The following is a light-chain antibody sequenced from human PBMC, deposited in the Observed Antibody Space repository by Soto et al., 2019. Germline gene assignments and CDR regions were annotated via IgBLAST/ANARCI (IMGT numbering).Light chain of an antibody. V-gene: IGKV2-24*01. Sequence: EIVLTQAPLSSPVTLGQPASITCTSSESLLHSNVNTYLSCLHQRPGQPPRLLIYHVSSRFSGIPDRFSGSGVGRRFTLRISRVEAEDVGVYYGVQATHFPWTFGQGTRVE. J-gene: IGKJ1*01. CDR3: VQATHFPWT. CDR2: HVS. CDR1: ESLLHSNVNTY.